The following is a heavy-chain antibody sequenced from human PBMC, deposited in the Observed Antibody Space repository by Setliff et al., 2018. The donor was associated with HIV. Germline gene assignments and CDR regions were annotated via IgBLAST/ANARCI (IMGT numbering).Heavy chain of an antibody. Sequence: ASVKVSCKASGYFFTAYYMHWVRQAPGQGLEWMAWINPNTGGTQYAQKFQGRVTVTRDPPISTAYMEIKKLTSDDTAVYYCARDNRTGYSGGWPLDYWGQGTVVTVSS. D-gene: IGHD5-12*01. CDR2: INPNTGGT. CDR3: ARDNRTGYSGGWPLDY. V-gene: IGHV1-2*02. J-gene: IGHJ4*02. CDR1: GYFFTAYY.